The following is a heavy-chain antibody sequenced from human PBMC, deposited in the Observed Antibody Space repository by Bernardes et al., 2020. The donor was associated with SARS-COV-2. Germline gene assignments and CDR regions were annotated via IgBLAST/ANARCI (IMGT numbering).Heavy chain of an antibody. J-gene: IGHJ4*02. V-gene: IGHV3-74*01. CDR2: INSDGSST. CDR3: ARSSGYIDY. D-gene: IGHD3-22*01. CDR1: GFTFSNNW. Sequence: GGSLRLSCAASGFTFSNNWMHWVRQAPGKGLVWVSHINSDGSSTNYADSVKGRLTISRDNAKNTLYLQMNSLRDEDTAVYYCARSSGYIDYWGQGTLVTVSP.